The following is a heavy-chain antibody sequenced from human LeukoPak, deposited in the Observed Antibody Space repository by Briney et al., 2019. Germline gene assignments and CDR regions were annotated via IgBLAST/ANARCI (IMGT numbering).Heavy chain of an antibody. CDR2: INHNGNVN. Sequence: GGSLRLSCAASGFTFSSYWMNWARQAPGKGLEWVASINHNGNVNYYVDSVKGRFTISRNNAKNSLYLQISNLRAEDTAVYFCARGGGLDVWGQGATVTVSS. CDR1: GFTFSSYW. CDR3: ARGGGLDV. D-gene: IGHD3-16*01. V-gene: IGHV3-7*03. J-gene: IGHJ6*02.